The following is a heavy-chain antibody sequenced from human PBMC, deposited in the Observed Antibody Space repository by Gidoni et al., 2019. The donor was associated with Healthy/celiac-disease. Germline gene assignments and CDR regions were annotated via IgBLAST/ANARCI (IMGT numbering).Heavy chain of an antibody. J-gene: IGHJ4*02. CDR1: GGSISSSSYY. CDR2: IYYSGST. V-gene: IGHV4-39*01. CDR3: ARHGNRSSGWYLVDN. D-gene: IGHD6-19*01. Sequence: QLQLQESGPGLVKPSETLSLTCTVSGGSISSSSYYWGWIRQPPGKGLEWIGSIYYSGSTYYNPSLKSRVTISVDTSKNQFSLKLSSVTAADTAVYYCARHGNRSSGWYLVDNWGQGTLVTVSS.